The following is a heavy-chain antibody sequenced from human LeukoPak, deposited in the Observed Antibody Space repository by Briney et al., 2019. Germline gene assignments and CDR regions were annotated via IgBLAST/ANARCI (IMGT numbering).Heavy chain of an antibody. CDR1: GYTFTGYY. CDR3: ARDGTSMDDY. J-gene: IGHJ4*02. V-gene: IGHV1-18*04. Sequence: ASVKVSCKASGYTFTGYYMHWVRQAPGQGLEWMGWISGNNDNPNYGQKFQGRFTMTTDSSTSTAYMELRNLRSDDTAVYYCARDGTSMDDYWGQGTLVTVSS. D-gene: IGHD1-26*01. CDR2: ISGNNDNP.